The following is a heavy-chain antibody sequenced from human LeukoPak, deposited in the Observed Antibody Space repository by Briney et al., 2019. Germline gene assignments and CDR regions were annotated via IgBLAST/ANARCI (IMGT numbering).Heavy chain of an antibody. CDR3: ARELGGTKTGGFDI. Sequence: GGSLKLSCAASGFRFSYHDMHWVRQAPGKGLEFVSSIGAAGAHTFYADSVRGRFTISRDNFQSTMYLQMDGLRPEDSAVYYCARELGGTKTGGFDIWGQGTVVTVSS. J-gene: IGHJ3*02. V-gene: IGHV3-64*02. D-gene: IGHD1-14*01. CDR2: IGAAGAHT. CDR1: GFRFSYHD.